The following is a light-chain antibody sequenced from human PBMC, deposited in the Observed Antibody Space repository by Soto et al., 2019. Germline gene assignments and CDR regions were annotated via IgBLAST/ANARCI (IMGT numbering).Light chain of an antibody. CDR1: QSVSSY. J-gene: IGKJ5*01. CDR3: QQRINWPR. V-gene: IGKV3-11*01. Sequence: EIVLTQSPATLSLSPGERATLSCRASQSVSSYLAWYQQKPGQAPRLLIYDASNRATGIPARFSGSGSGTDFTLPISSLEPEDFAVYYCQQRINWPRFGQGTRLEIK. CDR2: DAS.